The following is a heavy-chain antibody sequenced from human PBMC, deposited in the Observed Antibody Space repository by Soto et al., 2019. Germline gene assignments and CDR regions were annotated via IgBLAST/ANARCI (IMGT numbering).Heavy chain of an antibody. CDR2: IYYSGST. D-gene: IGHD2-2*01. J-gene: IGHJ6*02. CDR1: GGYGSSVGYC. CDR3: LVIVVVPGARDYYYGMDV. V-gene: IGHV4-61*08. Sequence: TISLRYSVSGGYGSSVGYCWRWIRKNPGKGLEWIGYIYYSGSTNYNPSLKSRVTISVDTSKNQFSLKLSSVTAADTAVYYCLVIVVVPGARDYYYGMDVWGQGTTVTVFS.